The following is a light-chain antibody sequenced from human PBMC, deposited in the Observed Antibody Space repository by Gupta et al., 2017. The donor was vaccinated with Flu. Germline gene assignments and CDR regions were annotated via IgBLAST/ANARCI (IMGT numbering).Light chain of an antibody. CDR3: SSYAGSNNFV. V-gene: IGLV2-8*01. CDR1: SSAVGGYNY. J-gene: IGLJ1*01. Sequence: SVTITCTGTSSAVGGYNYVSWYQQHPGKAPNLMIYGVSKRPSGVPDRFSGSKSGNTASLTVSGLQAEDEADYYCSSYAGSNNFVFGTGTKVTVL. CDR2: GVS.